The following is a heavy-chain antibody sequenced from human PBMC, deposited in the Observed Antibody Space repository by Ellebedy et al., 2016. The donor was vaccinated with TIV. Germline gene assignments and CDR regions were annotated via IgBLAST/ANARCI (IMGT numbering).Heavy chain of an antibody. V-gene: IGHV1-46*01. CDR2: TNPSDGST. J-gene: IGHJ6*02. CDR3: ARDRLSGLGGGGVDV. D-gene: IGHD3-10*01. Sequence: AASVKVSCKASGYTFTRYYMHWVRQAPGQGLEWMGLTNPSDGSTSYAQKFQGRVTMTRDTSTNTVSMELSSLRSDDTAVYYSARDRLSGLGGGGVDVWGQGTTVTVSS. CDR1: GYTFTRYY.